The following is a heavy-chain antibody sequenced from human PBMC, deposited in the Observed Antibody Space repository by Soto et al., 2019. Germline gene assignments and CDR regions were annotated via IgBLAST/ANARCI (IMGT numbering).Heavy chain of an antibody. D-gene: IGHD6-13*01. CDR1: GDSIRSSSY. J-gene: IGHJ6*02. V-gene: IGHV4-39*01. CDR2: IYSTGNT. CDR3: RRSSRYSTDV. Sequence: ETLSLTCTVSGDSIRSSSYRGWIRQPPGKGLEWIGSIYSTGNTYYNPSLNSQVTISVDTSKNQFSLNVISVTAADTAVYYCRRSSRYSTDVWGQGTTVTVSS.